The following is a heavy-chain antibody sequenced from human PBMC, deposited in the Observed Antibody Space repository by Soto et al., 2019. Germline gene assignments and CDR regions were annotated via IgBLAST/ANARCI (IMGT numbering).Heavy chain of an antibody. D-gene: IGHD3-16*01. V-gene: IGHV4-39*01. CDR1: GSSISSSGYY. J-gene: IGHJ4*02. CDR3: ARLPPRHWVDY. Sequence: SETLSLTCTVSGSSISSSGYYWGCIRQPPGRGLEWIGSLYYNVGTYYNPSLKSRVTISADTSANQFSLMVNSVTAADTAIYYCARLPPRHWVDYWGRGTLVTVSS. CDR2: LYYNVGT.